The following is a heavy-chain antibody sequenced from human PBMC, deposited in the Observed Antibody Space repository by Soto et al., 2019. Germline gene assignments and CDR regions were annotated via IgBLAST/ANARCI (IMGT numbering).Heavy chain of an antibody. CDR2: IYYSGST. D-gene: IGHD3-10*01. CDR3: ARDSGSFFDY. CDR1: GGSISSSSYY. Sequence: SETLSLTCTVSGGSISSSSYYWGWIRQPPGKGLEWIGSIYYSGSTYYNPSLKSRVTISVDTSKNQFSLKLSSVTAADTAVYYCARDSGSFFDYWGQGTLVTVSS. J-gene: IGHJ4*02. V-gene: IGHV4-39*02.